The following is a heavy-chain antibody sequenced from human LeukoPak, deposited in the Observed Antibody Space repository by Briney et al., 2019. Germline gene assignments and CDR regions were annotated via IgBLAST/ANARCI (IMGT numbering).Heavy chain of an antibody. CDR2: INHSGST. Sequence: SETLSLTCAVYGGSFSGYYWSWVRQPPGKGLEWIGEINHSGSTNYNPSLKSRVTISVDTPKNQFSLKLSSVTAADTAVYYCASQRSDYYGSGSSYYFDYWGQGTLVTVSS. J-gene: IGHJ4*02. V-gene: IGHV4-34*01. CDR3: ASQRSDYYGSGSSYYFDY. CDR1: GGSFSGYY. D-gene: IGHD3-10*01.